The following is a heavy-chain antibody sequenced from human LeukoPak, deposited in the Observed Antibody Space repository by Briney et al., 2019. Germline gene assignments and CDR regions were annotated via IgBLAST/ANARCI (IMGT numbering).Heavy chain of an antibody. J-gene: IGHJ4*02. D-gene: IGHD3-22*01. Sequence: GGSLRLSCAASGFNVITNFMSWVRQAPGKGLEWVAGISGSGGSTNYADSVKGRFTISRDNPKNTLYLQMNSLRAEDTAVYFCAKRGVVIRVILVGFHKEAYYFDSWGQGALVTVSS. CDR2: ISGSGGST. V-gene: IGHV3-23*01. CDR1: GFNVITNF. CDR3: AKRGVVIRVILVGFHKEAYYFDS.